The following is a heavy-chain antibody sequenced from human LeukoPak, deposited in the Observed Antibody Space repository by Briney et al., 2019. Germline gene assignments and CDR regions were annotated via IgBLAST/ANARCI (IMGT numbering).Heavy chain of an antibody. V-gene: IGHV4-38-2*02. J-gene: IGHJ4*02. D-gene: IGHD2-21*02. Sequence: SETLSLTCTVSGYSISSGYYWGWIRQPPGKGLEWIGSIYHSGSTYYNPSFKSRVTISVDTSKNQFSLKLSSVTAADTAVYYCARDCTVATGASLDYWGQGTLVTVSS. CDR2: IYHSGST. CDR3: ARDCTVATGASLDY. CDR1: GYSISSGYY.